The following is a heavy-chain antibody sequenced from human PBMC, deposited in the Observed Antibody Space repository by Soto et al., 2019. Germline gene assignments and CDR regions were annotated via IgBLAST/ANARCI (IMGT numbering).Heavy chain of an antibody. J-gene: IGHJ4*01. CDR3: ARGNVGPDI. CDR1: GFTFSAHW. CDR2: INNGGDNT. Sequence: EVQLVESWGDLVQPGGSLRLSCAASGFTFSAHWMHWVRQVPGKGLVWLSRINNGGDNTVYADSVRGRFTTSRDNAKNTVYLQMDRLRAEDTAVYYCARGNVGPDIWGRGTLVTVSS. V-gene: IGHV3-74*01. D-gene: IGHD2-15*01.